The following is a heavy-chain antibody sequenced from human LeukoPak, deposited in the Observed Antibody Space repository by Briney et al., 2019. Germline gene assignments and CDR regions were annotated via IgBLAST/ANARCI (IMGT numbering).Heavy chain of an antibody. CDR2: IYYSGST. CDR1: GGSISSYY. D-gene: IGHD4-17*01. Sequence: SETLSLTFTVSGGSISSYYWSWIRQPPGKGLEWIGYIYYSGSTNYNPSLKSRVTISVDTSKNQFSLKLSSVTAADTAVYYCARGSTVTRLIAFDIWGQGTMVTVSS. CDR3: ARGSTVTRLIAFDI. J-gene: IGHJ3*02. V-gene: IGHV4-59*01.